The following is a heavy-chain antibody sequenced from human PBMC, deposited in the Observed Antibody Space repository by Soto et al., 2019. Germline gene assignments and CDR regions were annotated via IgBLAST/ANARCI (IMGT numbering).Heavy chain of an antibody. CDR1: GLTFSSHT. CDR3: ARCPWLAPCDY. V-gene: IGHV3-23*01. CDR2: ISDNSYSI. J-gene: IGHJ4*02. D-gene: IGHD6-19*01. Sequence: EVQLLESGGGLVQPGGSLRLSCAASGLTFSSHTMAWVRQAPGKGLEWVSLISDNSYSIYYADSVKGRFTISRDNSKDALYLQRNSLRAEDTAVYYCARCPWLAPCDYWGQGTLVTVSS.